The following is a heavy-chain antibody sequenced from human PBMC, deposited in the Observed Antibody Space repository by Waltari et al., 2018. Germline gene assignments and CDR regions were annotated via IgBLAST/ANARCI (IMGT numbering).Heavy chain of an antibody. CDR2: INSDGSST. V-gene: IGHV3-74*01. CDR3: AREGGDGGFDY. D-gene: IGHD3-16*01. CDR1: GFTFSSYW. J-gene: IGHJ4*02. Sequence: EVQLVESGGGLVQPGGSLRLSCAASGFTFSSYWMHWVRQPPGKGLVWVSHINSDGSSTNYADSVKGRFTISRDNAKNTLYLQMNSLRAEDTAVYYCAREGGDGGFDYWGQGTLVIVSS.